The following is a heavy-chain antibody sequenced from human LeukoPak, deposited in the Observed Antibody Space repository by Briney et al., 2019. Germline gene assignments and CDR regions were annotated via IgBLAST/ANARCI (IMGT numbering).Heavy chain of an antibody. D-gene: IGHD1-1*01. CDR3: AARGGATGTTQGDAFDI. CDR1: GYTFTSYG. Sequence: GASVKVSCKASGYTFTSYGISWVRQAPGQGLEWMGWISAYNGNTNYAQKLQGRVTMTTDTSTSTAYMELRSLRSDDTAAYYCAARGGATGTTQGDAFDIWGQGTMVTVSS. V-gene: IGHV1-18*04. CDR2: ISAYNGNT. J-gene: IGHJ3*02.